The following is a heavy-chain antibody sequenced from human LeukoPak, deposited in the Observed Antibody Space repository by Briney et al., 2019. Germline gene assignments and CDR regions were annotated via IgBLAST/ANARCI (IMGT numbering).Heavy chain of an antibody. CDR1: GGSISSGSYY. D-gene: IGHD3-10*01. CDR3: ARGRYVHYGSGSYYNYFQH. CDR2: IYTSGST. J-gene: IGHJ1*01. Sequence: PSQTLSLTCTVSGGSISSGSYYWSWIRQPAGKGLEWIGRIYTSGSTNYNPSLKSRVTISVDTSKNQFSLKLSSVTAADTAVYYCARGRYVHYGSGSYYNYFQHWGQGTLVTVSS. V-gene: IGHV4-61*02.